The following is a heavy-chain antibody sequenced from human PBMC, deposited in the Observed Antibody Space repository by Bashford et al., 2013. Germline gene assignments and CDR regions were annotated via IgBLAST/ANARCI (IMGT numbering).Heavy chain of an antibody. V-gene: IGHV3-48*01. Sequence: VRQAPGKGLEWISYITSSSDTIYYADSVKGRFTISRDNSKNTLYLQMNSLRAEDTAVYYCARDPIDQVGLWGQGTLVTVSS. CDR2: ITSSSDTI. CDR3: ARDPIDQVGL. J-gene: IGHJ4*02. D-gene: IGHD1-26*01.